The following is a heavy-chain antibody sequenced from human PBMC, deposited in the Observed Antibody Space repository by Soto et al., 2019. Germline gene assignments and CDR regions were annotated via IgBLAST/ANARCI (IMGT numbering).Heavy chain of an antibody. CDR2: TSYTGNT. J-gene: IGHJ4*02. CDR3: ARGPQY. Sequence: SETLSLTCIVSGGSITSYHWSWIRQFPGKGLEWIAYTSYTGNTNYNPSLKSRVTISVDTSKNQFSLNLNPVTARDTATYFCARGPQYWGPGKLVTVSS. V-gene: IGHV4-59*08. CDR1: GGSITSYH.